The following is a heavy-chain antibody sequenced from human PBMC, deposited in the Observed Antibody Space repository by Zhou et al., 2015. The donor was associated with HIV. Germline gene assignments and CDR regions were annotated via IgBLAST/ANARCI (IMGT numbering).Heavy chain of an antibody. D-gene: IGHD3-3*01. J-gene: IGHJ4*02. CDR3: ARVRLRFLEWLLSHYFDY. Sequence: QVQLVQSGAEVKKPGASVKVSCKASGYTFTSYGISWVRQAPGQGLEWMGWISAYNGNTNYAQKLQGRVTMTTDTSTSTAYMELRSLRSDDTAVYYCARVRLRFLEWLLSHYFDYWGQGTLVTVSS. CDR2: ISAYNGNT. CDR1: GYTFTSYG. V-gene: IGHV1-18*01.